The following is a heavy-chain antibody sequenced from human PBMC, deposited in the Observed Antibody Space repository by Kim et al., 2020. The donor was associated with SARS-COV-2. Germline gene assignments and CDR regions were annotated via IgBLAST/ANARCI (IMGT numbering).Heavy chain of an antibody. V-gene: IGHV4-39*01. Sequence: SETLSLTCTVSGGSISSSSYYWGWIRQPPGKGLEWIGSIYYSGSTYYNPSLKSRVTISVDTSKNQFSLKLSSVTAADTAVYYCARHGYNGLFHTKYYFDYRGQGTLVSVSS. CDR3: ARHGYNGLFHTKYYFDY. CDR2: IYYSGST. J-gene: IGHJ4*02. D-gene: IGHD5-12*01. CDR1: GGSISSSSYY.